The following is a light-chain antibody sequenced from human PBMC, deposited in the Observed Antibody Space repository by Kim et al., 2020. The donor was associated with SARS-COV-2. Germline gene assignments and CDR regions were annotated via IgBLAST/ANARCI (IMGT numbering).Light chain of an antibody. CDR2: YDS. CDR3: QVGDSSSDHRV. CDR1: NIGSKS. J-gene: IGLJ3*02. V-gene: IGLV3-21*04. Sequence: SYELTQPPSVSVAPGKTARITCGGNNIGSKSVHWYQQKPGQAPVLVIYYDSDRPSGIPERFSGSNSGNTATLTSNRVEAGDEADYYCQVGDSSSDHRVFGGGTQWTVL.